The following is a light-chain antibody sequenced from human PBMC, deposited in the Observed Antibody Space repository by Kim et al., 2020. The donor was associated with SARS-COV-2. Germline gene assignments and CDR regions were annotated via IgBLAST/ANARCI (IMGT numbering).Light chain of an antibody. Sequence: AAVGDRVTITYRASQSISSYLNWYQQKPGKAPKLLIYAASSLQSGVPSRFSGSGSGTEFTLPISSLQPEDFATYYCQQSYSTPLTFGGGTKVDIK. CDR1: QSISSY. J-gene: IGKJ4*01. V-gene: IGKV1-39*01. CDR2: AAS. CDR3: QQSYSTPLT.